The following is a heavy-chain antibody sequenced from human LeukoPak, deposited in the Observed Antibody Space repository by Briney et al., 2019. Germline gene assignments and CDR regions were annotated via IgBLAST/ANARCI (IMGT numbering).Heavy chain of an antibody. Sequence: GASVKVSCKVSGYTLTELSMHWVRQAPGKGLEWMGGFDPEDGETIYAQKFQGRVTMTEDTSTDTAYMELSSLRSEDTAVYYCATGNSSGYYYVRSYYMDVWGKGTTVTVSS. D-gene: IGHD3-22*01. J-gene: IGHJ6*03. CDR3: ATGNSSGYYYVRSYYMDV. CDR1: GYTLTELS. V-gene: IGHV1-24*01. CDR2: FDPEDGET.